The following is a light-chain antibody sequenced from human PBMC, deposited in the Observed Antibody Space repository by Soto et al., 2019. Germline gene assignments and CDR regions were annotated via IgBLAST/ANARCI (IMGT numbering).Light chain of an antibody. V-gene: IGLV2-14*01. CDR3: NSYRHSTTLV. CDR1: SSDVGGYNS. CDR2: EVS. J-gene: IGLJ1*01. Sequence: QSALTQPASVSGSPGQSITISCTGTSSDVGGYNSVSWFQQHPSEAPKLIIYEVSHRPSGVSIRFSGSKSGNTASLTISGLQAEDEADYYCNSYRHSTTLVFGTGTKVTVL.